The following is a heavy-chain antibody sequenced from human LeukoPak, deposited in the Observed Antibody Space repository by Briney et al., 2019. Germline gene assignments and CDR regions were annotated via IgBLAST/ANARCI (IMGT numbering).Heavy chain of an antibody. D-gene: IGHD4-23*01. CDR3: ARGLASYGGNPLFDY. Sequence: GGSLRLSCAASGFTFSSYWMHWVRQAPGKGLVWVSRINSDGSSTSYADSVKGRFTISRDNAKNTLYLQMNSLRAEDTAVYYCARGLASYGGNPLFDYWGQGTLVTVSS. V-gene: IGHV3-74*01. J-gene: IGHJ4*02. CDR1: GFTFSSYW. CDR2: INSDGSST.